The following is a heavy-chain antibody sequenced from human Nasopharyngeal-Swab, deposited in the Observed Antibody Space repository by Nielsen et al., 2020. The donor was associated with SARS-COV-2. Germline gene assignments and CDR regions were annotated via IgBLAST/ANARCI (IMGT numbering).Heavy chain of an antibody. J-gene: IGHJ4*02. CDR2: MNPNSGNT. Sequence: ASVKVSCKASGYTFTSYDINWVRQAPGQGLEWMGWMNPNSGNTGYAQKFQGRVTMTRNTSISTAYMELSSLRSEDTAVYYCAYTDLYSSSWHNFDYWGQGTLVTVSS. CDR1: GYTFTSYD. D-gene: IGHD6-13*01. V-gene: IGHV1-8*01. CDR3: AYTDLYSSSWHNFDY.